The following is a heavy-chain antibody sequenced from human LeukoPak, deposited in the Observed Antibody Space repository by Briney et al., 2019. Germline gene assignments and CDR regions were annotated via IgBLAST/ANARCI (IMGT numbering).Heavy chain of an antibody. Sequence: PGGSLRLSCAASGFSFSDYYMSWIRQAPGKGLEWVSYISSSGSYTNYADSVKGRSTISRDNAKNSLYLQMNSLRAEDTAVYYCARVRGYTGMVDYWGQGTLVTVSS. V-gene: IGHV3-11*05. CDR3: ARVRGYTGMVDY. J-gene: IGHJ4*02. CDR2: ISSSGSYT. CDR1: GFSFSDYY. D-gene: IGHD5-18*01.